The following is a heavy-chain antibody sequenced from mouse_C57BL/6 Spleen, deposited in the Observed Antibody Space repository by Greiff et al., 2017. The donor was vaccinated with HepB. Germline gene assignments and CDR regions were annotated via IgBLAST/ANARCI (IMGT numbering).Heavy chain of an antibody. Sequence: QVQLQQSGAELVRPGPSVKMSCKASGYTFTNYWIGWAKQRPGHGLEWIGDIYPGGGYTNYNEKFKGKATLTADKSSSTAYMQFSSLTSEDSAIYYCARCNYEQNAMDYWGQRTSVTVSS. CDR1: GYTFTNYW. CDR2: IYPGGGYT. V-gene: IGHV1-63*01. CDR3: ARCNYEQNAMDY. J-gene: IGHJ4*01. D-gene: IGHD2-1*01.